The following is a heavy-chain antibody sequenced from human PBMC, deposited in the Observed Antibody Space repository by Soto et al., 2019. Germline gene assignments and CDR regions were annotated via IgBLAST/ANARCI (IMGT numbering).Heavy chain of an antibody. CDR2: ILPIFTTS. CDR1: GGTFSNHA. Sequence: QVQLVQSGAEVKKPGSSVRVSCQTSGGTFSNHAINWVRQAPGQGLEWMGGILPIFTTSDYAQNFQGRVTVTSDETTSTVYMELSSLRSEDTAVYYCTRGSLGRPYYFDFWGQGTLVTVSS. J-gene: IGHJ4*02. V-gene: IGHV1-69*01. CDR3: TRGSLGRPYYFDF. D-gene: IGHD3-16*01.